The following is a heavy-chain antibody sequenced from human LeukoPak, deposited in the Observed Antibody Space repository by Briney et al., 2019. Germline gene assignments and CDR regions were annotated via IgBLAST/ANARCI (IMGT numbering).Heavy chain of an antibody. CDR1: GFIVSSNY. CDR3: ARALDSSDYYFSGTFDY. V-gene: IGHV3-53*01. D-gene: IGHD3-22*01. J-gene: IGHJ4*02. Sequence: GGSLRLSCAASGFIVSSNYMSWVRQAPGKGLEWVSVIYSGGSTYYADSVRGRFTISRDNSKNTLYLQMNSLRAEDTAVYYCARALDSSDYYFSGTFDYWGQGTLVTVSS. CDR2: IYSGGST.